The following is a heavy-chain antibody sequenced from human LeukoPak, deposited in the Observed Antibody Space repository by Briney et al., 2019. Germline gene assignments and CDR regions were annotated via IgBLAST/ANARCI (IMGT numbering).Heavy chain of an antibody. J-gene: IGHJ4*02. Sequence: GGSLKLSCAASGFTFSGSAMHWVRQAPGKGLEWVAVISYAGTNKYYADSVKGRFTISRDISKNTVYLHMDSLRDEDTAVYFCARGGYYYDTTGSPGDYWGQGTLVTVSS. CDR2: ISYAGTNK. D-gene: IGHD3-22*01. V-gene: IGHV3-30-3*01. CDR3: ARGGYYYDTTGSPGDY. CDR1: GFTFSGSA.